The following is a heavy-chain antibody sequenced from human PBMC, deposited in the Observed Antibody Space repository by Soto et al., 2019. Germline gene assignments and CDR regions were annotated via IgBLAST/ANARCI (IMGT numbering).Heavy chain of an antibody. J-gene: IGHJ4*02. CDR1: GVSLSSSGVG. Sequence: SGPPVVNPTQTLTLTCTFSGVSLSSSGVGVGWIRQPPGKALEWLALIFWDDDKRHSPSLKSRLTITKDTSKNQVVLTMTNMDPVDTATYYCAHSSIYGSTIWPFENWGQGTLVTVSP. D-gene: IGHD2-2*01. CDR2: IFWDDDK. CDR3: AHSSIYGSTIWPFEN. V-gene: IGHV2-5*02.